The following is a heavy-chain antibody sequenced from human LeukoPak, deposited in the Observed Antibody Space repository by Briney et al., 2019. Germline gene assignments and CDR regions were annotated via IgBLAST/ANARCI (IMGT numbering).Heavy chain of an antibody. CDR1: GYTFTSYY. D-gene: IGHD4-17*01. CDR3: ARAEGGYGDPTGSPDY. CDR2: INPSGGST. J-gene: IGHJ4*02. V-gene: IGHV1-46*01. Sequence: ASVTVSFKASGYTFTSYYMHWVRQAPGQGLEWMGIINPSGGSTSYAQKFQGRVTMTRDTSTSTVYMELSSLRSEDTAVYYCARAEGGYGDPTGSPDYWGQGTLVTVSS.